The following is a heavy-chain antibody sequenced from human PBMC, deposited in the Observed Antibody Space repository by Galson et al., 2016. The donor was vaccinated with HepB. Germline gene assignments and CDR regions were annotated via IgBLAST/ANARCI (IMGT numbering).Heavy chain of an antibody. V-gene: IGHV7-4-1*01. Sequence: SVKVSCKASGYTFSTYAMNCVRQAPGEGLEWTGWINTNTANPTYAQGFTGRFVFSLDTSVSTAHLQICSLKAEDTAVYYCARDLRLLGDYDPSLHQGPIGLPPGTLLQEHLWG. CDR1: GYTFSTYA. J-gene: IGHJ6*01. CDR2: INTNTANP. CDR3: ARDLRLLGDYDPSLHQGPIGLPPGTLLQEHL. D-gene: IGHD1-26*01.